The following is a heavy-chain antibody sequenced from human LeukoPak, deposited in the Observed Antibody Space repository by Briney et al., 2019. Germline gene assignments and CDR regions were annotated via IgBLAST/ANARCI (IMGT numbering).Heavy chain of an antibody. Sequence: ASVRVSCEASGYTFTHHGITWVRQAPGQGLEWMGWISAYNGDTHYAQNFQGRVTLTTDTSTTTAYMELRSLRSDDTAVYYCARDPTNTSGRYAYFDYWGQGTLVTVSS. CDR3: ARDPTNTSGRYAYFDY. D-gene: IGHD6-19*01. CDR1: GYTFTHHG. CDR2: ISAYNGDT. J-gene: IGHJ4*02. V-gene: IGHV1-18*01.